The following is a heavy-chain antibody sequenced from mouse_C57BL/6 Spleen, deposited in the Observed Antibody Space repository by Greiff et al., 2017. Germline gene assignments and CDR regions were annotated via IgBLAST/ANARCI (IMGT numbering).Heavy chain of an antibody. V-gene: IGHV1-81*01. CDR1: GYTFTSYG. D-gene: IGHD1-1*01. CDR3: ARSPITTVVATDAMDY. Sequence: QVQLQQSGAELARPGASVKLSCKASGYTFTSYGISWVKQRTGQGLEWIGEIYPRSGNTYYNEKFKGKATLTADKSSSKAYMGLRSLTSEDSAVYFCARSPITTVVATDAMDYWGQGTSVTVSS. CDR2: IYPRSGNT. J-gene: IGHJ4*01.